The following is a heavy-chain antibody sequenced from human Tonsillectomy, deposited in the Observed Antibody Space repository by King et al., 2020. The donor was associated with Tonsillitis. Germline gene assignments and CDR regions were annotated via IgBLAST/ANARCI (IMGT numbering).Heavy chain of an antibody. V-gene: IGHV3-23*04. CDR3: AKDGDSSVYDNGAEYFQH. Sequence: VQLVESGGGLVQPGGSLRLSCAASGFIFSSHAMSWVRQAPGQGLEWVSGISGGGGSTYYADSVKGRFTISRDNSKNTLYLQMNSLRADDTAVYYCAKDGDSSVYDNGAEYFQHWVQG. CDR2: ISGGGGST. D-gene: IGHD5/OR15-5a*01. J-gene: IGHJ1*01. CDR1: GFIFSSHA.